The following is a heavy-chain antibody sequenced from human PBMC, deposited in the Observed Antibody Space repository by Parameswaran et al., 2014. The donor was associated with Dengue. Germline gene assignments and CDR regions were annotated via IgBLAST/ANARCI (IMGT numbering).Heavy chain of an antibody. J-gene: IGHJ5*02. D-gene: IGHD3-9*01. CDR3: AITPGGVLRYFDGVNWFDP. V-gene: IGHV4-39*07. Sequence: VRQGSREGAGVDWEYLLYGSTYYNPSLKSRVTISVDTSKNQFSLKLSSVTAADTAVYYCAITPGGVLRYFDGVNWFDPWGQGTLVTVSS. CDR2: LLYGST.